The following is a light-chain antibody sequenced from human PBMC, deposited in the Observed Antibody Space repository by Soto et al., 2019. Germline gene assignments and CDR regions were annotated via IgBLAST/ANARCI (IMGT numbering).Light chain of an antibody. J-gene: IGLJ2*01. Sequence: QSALTQPASVSGSPGQSITISCTGTSIDVSGYNYVSWYQQHPGKAPKVMIYDVSNRPSGVSNRFSGSKSGNTASLTISGLQAEDEADYYCSSYTSSSTPVVFGGGTKLSVL. CDR1: SIDVSGYNY. CDR3: SSYTSSSTPVV. V-gene: IGLV2-14*01. CDR2: DVS.